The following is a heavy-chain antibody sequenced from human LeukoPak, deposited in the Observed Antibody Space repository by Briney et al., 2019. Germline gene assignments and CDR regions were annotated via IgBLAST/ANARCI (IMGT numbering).Heavy chain of an antibody. V-gene: IGHV3-23*01. Sequence: PGGSLRLSCAASGFAFGDYAMNWVRQAPGKGLEWVSSINENDGGTSYADSVKGRFTISRDNSRDTLYLQMNSLRDEDTAVYCCVKQYVDIWGQGTLVIVSS. J-gene: IGHJ5*02. CDR3: VKQYVDI. CDR2: INENDGGT. CDR1: GFAFGDYA.